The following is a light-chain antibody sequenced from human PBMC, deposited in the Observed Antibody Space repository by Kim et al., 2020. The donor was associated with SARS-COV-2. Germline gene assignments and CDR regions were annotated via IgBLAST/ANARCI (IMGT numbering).Light chain of an antibody. V-gene: IGKV1-17*03. CDR1: QDISNF. J-gene: IGKJ2*01. Sequence: DIQMTQSPSAMSASVGDRVTITCRASQDISNFVAWFQQKPGKVPKRLIYVPSSLQSGVPGRFTGSGSGTEFTLTISSLQPEDSATYFCIQHNGYPYTFGKGTKLE. CDR3: IQHNGYPYT. CDR2: VPS.